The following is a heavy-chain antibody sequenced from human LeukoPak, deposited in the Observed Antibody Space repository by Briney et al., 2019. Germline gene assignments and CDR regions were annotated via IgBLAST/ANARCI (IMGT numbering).Heavy chain of an antibody. Sequence: ASVKVPCKAFGYSFISYAMHWVRQAPGQRLEWMGWINAGNGNTKYSQKFQDKVTITRDTSASTAYMELSSLSSEDTAVYYCARSLQLWSDYWGQGTLVTVSS. CDR1: GYSFISYA. J-gene: IGHJ4*02. V-gene: IGHV1-3*01. CDR2: INAGNGNT. D-gene: IGHD5-18*01. CDR3: ARSLQLWSDY.